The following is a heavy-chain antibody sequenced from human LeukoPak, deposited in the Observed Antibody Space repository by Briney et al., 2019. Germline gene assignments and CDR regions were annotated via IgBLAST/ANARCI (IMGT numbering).Heavy chain of an antibody. Sequence: GGSLRLSRAASGFTFSSYWMSWVRQAPGKGLEWVANIKQDGSEKYYVDSVKGRFTISRDNAKNSLYLQMNSLRAEDTAVYYCARSHGYRPFDYWGQGTLVTVSS. D-gene: IGHD5-18*01. V-gene: IGHV3-7*01. CDR1: GFTFSSYW. CDR3: ARSHGYRPFDY. J-gene: IGHJ4*02. CDR2: IKQDGSEK.